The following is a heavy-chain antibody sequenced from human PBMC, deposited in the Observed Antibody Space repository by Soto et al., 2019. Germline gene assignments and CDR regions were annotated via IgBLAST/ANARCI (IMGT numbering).Heavy chain of an antibody. J-gene: IGHJ4*02. Sequence: SVKVSCKASGGTFSSYAISWVRQAPGQGLEWMGGIIPIFGTANYAQKFQGRVTITADKSTSTAYMELSNLRSEDTAVYYCARALDYYDSSGYDYWGQGTLVTVSS. CDR1: GGTFSSYA. CDR2: IIPIFGTA. D-gene: IGHD3-22*01. CDR3: ARALDYYDSSGYDY. V-gene: IGHV1-69*06.